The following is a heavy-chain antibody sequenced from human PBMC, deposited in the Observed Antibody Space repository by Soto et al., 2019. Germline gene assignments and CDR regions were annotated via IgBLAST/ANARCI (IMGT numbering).Heavy chain of an antibody. CDR3: ASDGGVQARFDP. J-gene: IGHJ5*02. CDR1: GYTFTSYG. CDR2: ISAYNGNT. D-gene: IGHD2-8*02. Sequence: QVQLVQSGAEVKKPGASVKVSCKASGYTFTSYGISWVRQAPGQGLEWMGWISAYNGNTNYAQKLQGRVTMTTDTPTTTAYRELRSLRSDDTAVYYCASDGGVQARFDPWGQGTLVTVSS. V-gene: IGHV1-18*01.